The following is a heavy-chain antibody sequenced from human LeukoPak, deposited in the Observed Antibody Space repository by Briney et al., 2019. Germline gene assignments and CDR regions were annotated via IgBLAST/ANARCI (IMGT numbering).Heavy chain of an antibody. V-gene: IGHV4-4*07. D-gene: IGHD2-15*01. CDR1: GGSISSYY. J-gene: IGHJ4*02. Sequence: SETLSLTCTVSGGSISSYYWSWIRQPAGKGLEWIGRIYTSGSTNYNPSLKSRVTISKDTSKNEFSLKLSSVTAADTAVYYCARDSPPAHCSGGSCYFDYWGQGTLVTVSS. CDR3: ARDSPPAHCSGGSCYFDY. CDR2: IYTSGST.